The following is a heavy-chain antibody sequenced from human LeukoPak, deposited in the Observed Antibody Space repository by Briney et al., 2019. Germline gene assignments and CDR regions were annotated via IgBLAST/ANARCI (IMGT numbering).Heavy chain of an antibody. Sequence: GRSLRLSCAASGFTFSSYGMNWARHAPGKRLPRVAVISYDGSNKYYADSVKGRFTISRDNSKNTLYLQMNSLRAEDTAVYYCAKDLRVVGATTLDYWGQGTLVTVSS. CDR3: AKDLRVVGATTLDY. CDR1: GFTFSSYG. CDR2: ISYDGSNK. V-gene: IGHV3-30*18. D-gene: IGHD1-26*01. J-gene: IGHJ4*02.